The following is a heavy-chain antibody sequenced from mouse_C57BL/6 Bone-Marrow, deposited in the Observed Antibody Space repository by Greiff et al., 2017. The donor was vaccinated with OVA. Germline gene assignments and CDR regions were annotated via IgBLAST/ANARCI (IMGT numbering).Heavy chain of an antibody. V-gene: IGHV14-4*01. CDR2: IDPENGDT. CDR3: TTEEVGPY. Sequence: EVKLQESGAELVRPGASVKLSCTASGFNIKDDYMHWVKQRPEQGLEWIGWIDPENGDTEYASKFQGKATITADTSSNTAYLQLSSLTSEDTAVYYCTTEEVGPYWGQGTTLTVSS. CDR1: GFNIKDDY. J-gene: IGHJ2*01. D-gene: IGHD1-3*01.